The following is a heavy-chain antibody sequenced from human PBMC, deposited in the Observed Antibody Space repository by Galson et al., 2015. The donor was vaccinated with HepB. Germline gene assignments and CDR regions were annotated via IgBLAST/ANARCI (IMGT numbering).Heavy chain of an antibody. Sequence: SLRLSCAASGFTFSSYSMNWVRQAPGKGLEWASSISSSSSYIYYADSVKGRFTISRDNAKNSLYLQMNSLRAEDTAVYYCARGIAATGRDDAFDIWGQGTMVTVSS. D-gene: IGHD6-13*01. CDR1: GFTFSSYS. CDR2: ISSSSSYI. V-gene: IGHV3-21*01. CDR3: ARGIAATGRDDAFDI. J-gene: IGHJ3*02.